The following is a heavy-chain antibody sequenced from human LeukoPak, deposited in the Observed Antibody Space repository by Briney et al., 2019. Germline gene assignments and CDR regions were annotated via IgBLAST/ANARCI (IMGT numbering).Heavy chain of an antibody. CDR1: GYTFTNY. CDR2: IIPIFGTA. CDR3: ARSRVVVPAAMDYCYYYYMDV. V-gene: IGHV1-69*05. D-gene: IGHD2-2*01. J-gene: IGHJ6*03. Sequence: ASVKVSCKASGYTFTNYMHWVRQAPGQGLEWMGGIIPIFGTANYAQKFQGRVTITTDESTSTAYMELSSLRSEDTAVYYCARSRVVVPAAMDYCYYYYMDVWGKGTTVTVSS.